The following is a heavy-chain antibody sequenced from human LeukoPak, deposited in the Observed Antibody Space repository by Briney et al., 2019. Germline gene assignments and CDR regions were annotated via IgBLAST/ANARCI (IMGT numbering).Heavy chain of an antibody. J-gene: IGHJ4*02. Sequence: PRGSLRLSCAASGFTFSSYAMSWVRQAPGKGLEWVSAISGSGGSTYYADSVKGRFTISRDNSKNTLYLQMNSLRAEDTAVYYCAKVSSGYYSESYFDYWGQGTLVTVSS. D-gene: IGHD3-22*01. V-gene: IGHV3-23*01. CDR2: ISGSGGST. CDR1: GFTFSSYA. CDR3: AKVSSGYYSESYFDY.